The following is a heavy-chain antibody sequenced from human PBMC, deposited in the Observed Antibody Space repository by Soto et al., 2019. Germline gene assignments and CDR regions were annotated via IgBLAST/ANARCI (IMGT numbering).Heavy chain of an antibody. CDR2: ISYDGSNK. D-gene: IGHD3-3*01. V-gene: IGHV3-30-3*01. J-gene: IGHJ4*02. Sequence: GGSLRLSCAASGFTFSSYAMHWVRQAPGKGLEWVAVISYDGSNKYYVDSVKGRFTISRDNSKNTLYLQMNSLRAEDTAVYYCARDEEDFWSGYYRLDYWGQGTLVTVSS. CDR3: ARDEEDFWSGYYRLDY. CDR1: GFTFSSYA.